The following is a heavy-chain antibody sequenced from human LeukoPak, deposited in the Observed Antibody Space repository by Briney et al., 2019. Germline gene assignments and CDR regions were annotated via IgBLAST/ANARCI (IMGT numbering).Heavy chain of an antibody. Sequence: KPSETLSLTCTVSGGSISSSSYYWGWIRQPPGKGLEWIGSIYYSGSTYYNPSLKSRVTISVDTSKNQFSLKLSSVTAADTAVYYCARSVDYGDSHAWYYYYYMDVWGKGTTVTVSS. CDR1: GGSISSSSYY. D-gene: IGHD4-17*01. CDR3: ARSVDYGDSHAWYYYYYMDV. J-gene: IGHJ6*03. V-gene: IGHV4-39*07. CDR2: IYYSGST.